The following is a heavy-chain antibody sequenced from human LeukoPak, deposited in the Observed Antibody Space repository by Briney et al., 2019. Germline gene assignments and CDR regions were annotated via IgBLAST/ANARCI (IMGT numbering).Heavy chain of an antibody. CDR2: ISYDGSNK. Sequence: HPGGSLRLSCAASGFTFSSYWMSWVRQAPGKGLECVAVISYDGSNKYYADSVKGRFTISRDNSKNTLYLQMNSLRAEDTAVYYCAKPGYSSGWSNLDYWGQGTLVTVSS. CDR3: AKPGYSSGWSNLDY. V-gene: IGHV3-30*18. J-gene: IGHJ4*02. CDR1: GFTFSSYW. D-gene: IGHD6-19*01.